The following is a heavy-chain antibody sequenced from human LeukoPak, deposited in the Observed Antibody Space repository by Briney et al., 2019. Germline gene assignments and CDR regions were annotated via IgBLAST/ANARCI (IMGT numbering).Heavy chain of an antibody. CDR2: ISGSGDST. D-gene: IGHD4-17*01. V-gene: IGHV3-23*01. CDR3: ARDPNGDYIGAFDM. J-gene: IGHJ3*02. CDR1: GFTFSNYA. Sequence: PGGSLRLSCAASGFTFSNYAMNWVRQAPGKGLEWVSGISGSGDSTYYADSVKGRFRISRDNSKDTLFLQMNSLRAEDTAVYYCARDPNGDYIGAFDMWGPGTMVTVSS.